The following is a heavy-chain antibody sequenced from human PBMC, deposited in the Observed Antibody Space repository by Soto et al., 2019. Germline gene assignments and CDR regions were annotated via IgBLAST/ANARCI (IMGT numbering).Heavy chain of an antibody. J-gene: IGHJ4*02. CDR3: ARDLGYCSGGSCYRFDY. V-gene: IGHV1-69*08. Sequence: QVQLVQSGAEVKKPGSSVKVSCKASGGTFSSYTISWVRQAPGQGLEWMGRIIPILGIANYAQKFQGRVTITADKSTSTAYMELSSLRSEDTAVYYCARDLGYCSGGSCYRFDYWGQGTLVTVSS. CDR2: IIPILGIA. D-gene: IGHD2-15*01. CDR1: GGTFSSYT.